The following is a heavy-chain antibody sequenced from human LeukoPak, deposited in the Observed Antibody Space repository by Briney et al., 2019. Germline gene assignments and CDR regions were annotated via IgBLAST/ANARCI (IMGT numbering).Heavy chain of an antibody. Sequence: PGGSLRLSCAASGFTFSDYYMYWIRQAPGKGLEWVSYISSSSGYTNYADFVKGRFTISRDNAKISLNLQMNSLRAEDTAIYYCARRYYDFLSSYYNWYFDLWGRGTLVTVSS. J-gene: IGHJ2*01. D-gene: IGHD3-3*01. CDR2: ISSSSGYT. CDR3: ARRYYDFLSSYYNWYFDL. CDR1: GFTFSDYY. V-gene: IGHV3-11*03.